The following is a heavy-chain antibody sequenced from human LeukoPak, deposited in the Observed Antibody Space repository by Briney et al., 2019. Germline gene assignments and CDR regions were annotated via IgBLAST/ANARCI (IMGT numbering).Heavy chain of an antibody. Sequence: SETLSLTCTVSGDSITNYYWSWIRQPPGKGLEWIGYISYIGSTDYNPSLRSRVTISKDTSKNQFSLHLTSVTAADTAVYYCARWPIRRSESSAPIDWGQGTMVTVSS. CDR3: ARWPIRRSESSAPID. CDR2: ISYIGST. D-gene: IGHD3-22*01. CDR1: GDSITNYY. J-gene: IGHJ3*01. V-gene: IGHV4-59*01.